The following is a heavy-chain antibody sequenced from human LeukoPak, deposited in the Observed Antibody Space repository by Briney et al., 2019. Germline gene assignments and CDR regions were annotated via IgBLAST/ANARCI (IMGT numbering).Heavy chain of an antibody. Sequence: SETLSLTCAVYGGSFSGYYWSWIRQPPGKGLEWIGVSTYYNPSLKNRVTISRDTSKNQFSLKLSSVTAADTAIYYCARAGYSYGIISYFDSWGQGTLVTVSS. CDR2: VST. J-gene: IGHJ4*02. V-gene: IGHV4-34*01. CDR1: GGSFSGYY. D-gene: IGHD5-18*01. CDR3: ARAGYSYGIISYFDS.